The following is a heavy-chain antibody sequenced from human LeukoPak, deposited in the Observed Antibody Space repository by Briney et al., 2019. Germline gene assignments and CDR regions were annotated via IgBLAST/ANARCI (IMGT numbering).Heavy chain of an antibody. CDR1: GFTFSSYG. V-gene: IGHV3-30*18. J-gene: IGHJ4*02. CDR3: AKDRVSGSYTGADY. Sequence: PGGSLRLSCAASGFTFSSYGMHWVRQAPGKGLEWVAVISYDGSNKYYADSVKGRFTISRDNSKNTLYLQMNSLRAEDTAVYYCAKDRVSGSYTGADYWGQGTLVTVSS. D-gene: IGHD1-26*01. CDR2: ISYDGSNK.